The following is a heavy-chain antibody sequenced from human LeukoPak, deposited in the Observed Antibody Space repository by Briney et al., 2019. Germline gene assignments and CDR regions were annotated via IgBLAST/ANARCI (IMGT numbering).Heavy chain of an antibody. V-gene: IGHV3-33*06. J-gene: IGHJ4*02. D-gene: IGHD3-3*01. CDR3: AKEYDLPHLLAYFDY. CDR1: GFTFSSHL. Sequence: PGGSLRLSCAASGFTFSSHLMHWVRQAPGKGLEWVAVIWYDGSNKYYADSVKGRFTISRDNSKNTLYLQMNSLRAEDTAVYYCAKEYDLPHLLAYFDYWGQGTLVTVSS. CDR2: IWYDGSNK.